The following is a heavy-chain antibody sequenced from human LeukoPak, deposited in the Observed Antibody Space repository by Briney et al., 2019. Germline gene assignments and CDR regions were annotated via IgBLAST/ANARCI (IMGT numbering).Heavy chain of an antibody. CDR2: TYYRSKWYN. J-gene: IGHJ4*02. Sequence: SQTLSPTRAISGDSVSSNGAAWNWIRQSPSRGLEWLGRTYYRSKWYNEYAVSVKSRITINPDTSKEQFSLQLNSVTPEDTAVYYCARAWDGMAGSFDYWGQGTLVTVSS. CDR3: ARAWDGMAGSFDY. CDR1: GDSVSSNGAA. V-gene: IGHV6-1*01. D-gene: IGHD1-14*01.